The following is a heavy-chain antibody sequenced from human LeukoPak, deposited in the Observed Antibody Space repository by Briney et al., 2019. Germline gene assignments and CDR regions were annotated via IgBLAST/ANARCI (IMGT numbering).Heavy chain of an antibody. CDR1: GGSISSSSYY. CDR3: ARHYQLGGEGRFDP. Sequence: SDTLSLTCTVSGGSISSSSYYWGRIRQPPGKGLEWIGSIYYSGSTYYNPSLKSRVTISVDTSKNQFSLKLSSVTAADTAVYYCARHYQLGGEGRFDPWGQGTLVTVSS. D-gene: IGHD2-2*01. V-gene: IGHV4-39*01. J-gene: IGHJ5*02. CDR2: IYYSGST.